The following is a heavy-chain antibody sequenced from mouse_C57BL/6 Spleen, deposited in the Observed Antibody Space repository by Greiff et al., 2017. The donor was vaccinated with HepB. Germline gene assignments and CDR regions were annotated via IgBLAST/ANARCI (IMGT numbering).Heavy chain of an antibody. CDR2: ISYDGSN. J-gene: IGHJ4*01. CDR3: ASLYDYDVSYYAMDY. D-gene: IGHD2-4*01. V-gene: IGHV3-6*01. Sequence: EVQLQESGPGLVKPSQSLSLTCSVTGYSITSGYYWNWIRQFPGNKLEWMGYISYDGSNNYNPSLKNRISITRDTSKNQFFLKLNSVTTEDTATYYCASLYDYDVSYYAMDYWGQGTSVTVSS. CDR1: GYSITSGYY.